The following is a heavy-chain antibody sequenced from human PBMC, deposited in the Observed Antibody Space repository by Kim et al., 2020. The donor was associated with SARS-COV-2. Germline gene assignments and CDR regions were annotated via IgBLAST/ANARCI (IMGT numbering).Heavy chain of an antibody. Sequence: GGSLRLSCAASGFTFGDYAMHWVLQAPGKGLEWVSGISWNSGSIGYADSVKGRFTISRDNAKNSLYLQMNSLRAEDTALYYCAKGPGYYDPTDYWGQGTLVTVSS. CDR2: ISWNSGSI. V-gene: IGHV3-9*01. J-gene: IGHJ4*02. D-gene: IGHD3-22*01. CDR1: GFTFGDYA. CDR3: AKGPGYYDPTDY.